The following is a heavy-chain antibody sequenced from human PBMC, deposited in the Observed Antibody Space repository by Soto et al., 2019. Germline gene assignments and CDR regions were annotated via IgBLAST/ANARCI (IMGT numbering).Heavy chain of an antibody. J-gene: IGHJ4*02. CDR2: LSDSGGSI. CDR3: AKVSSSWYAGFFDL. Sequence: EVQLLESGGGLVQPGGSLRLSCTASGFTFSRHAMTWVRQAPGKGLEWVSGLSDSGGSIYYADSVKGRFTISRDNSMNTLYLQMKTLRAEDTALYYCAKVSSSWYAGFFDLWGRGTLVTVSS. D-gene: IGHD6-13*01. V-gene: IGHV3-23*01. CDR1: GFTFSRHA.